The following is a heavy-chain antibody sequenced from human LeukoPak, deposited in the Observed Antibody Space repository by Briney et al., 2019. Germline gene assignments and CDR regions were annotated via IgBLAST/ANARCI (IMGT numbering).Heavy chain of an antibody. V-gene: IGHV4-34*01. D-gene: IGHD6-13*01. CDR2: INHSGST. J-gene: IGHJ4*02. Sequence: SETLSLTCAAYGGSFSGYYWSWIRQPPGKGLEWIGEINHSGSTNYNPSLKSRVTISVDTSKNQFSLKLSSVTAADTAVYYCARGRRGIAGKNFDYWGQGTLVTVSS. CDR1: GGSFSGYY. CDR3: ARGRRGIAGKNFDY.